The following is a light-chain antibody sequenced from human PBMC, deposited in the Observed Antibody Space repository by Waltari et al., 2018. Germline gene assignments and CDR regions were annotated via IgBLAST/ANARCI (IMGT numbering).Light chain of an antibody. V-gene: IGLV3-25*03. CDR1: TLPKLY. J-gene: IGLJ3*02. CDR3: QSTDSSSTYTV. CDR2: KDT. Sequence: SYDLTQPPSLSVSPGQTATIDCSGETLPKLYAYWYQQKPGQAPRLVISKDTERPSGIPERFSGSSSGTTVTLTISGVRAEDEGDYYCQSTDSSSTYTVFGGGTKLTVL.